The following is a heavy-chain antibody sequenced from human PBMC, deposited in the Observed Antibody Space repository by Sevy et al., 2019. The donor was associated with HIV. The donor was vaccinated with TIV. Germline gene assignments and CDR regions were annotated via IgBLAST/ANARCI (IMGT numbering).Heavy chain of an antibody. CDR2: IKSKTDGGTT. J-gene: IGHJ4*02. CDR1: GFTFSNAW. V-gene: IGHV3-15*01. CDR3: TTDSKKRRLSALLDY. Sequence: GGSLRLSCAASGFTFSNAWMSWVRHAPGKGLEWVGRIKSKTDGGTTDYAAPVKGRFTISRDDSKNTLYLQMNSLKTEDTAIYYCTTDSKKRRLSALLDYWGQGTLVTVSS.